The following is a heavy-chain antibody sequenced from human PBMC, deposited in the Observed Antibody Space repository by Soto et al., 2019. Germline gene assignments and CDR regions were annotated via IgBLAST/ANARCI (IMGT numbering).Heavy chain of an antibody. CDR2: IRSKAYGGTT. CDR3: SRDNGAIVGPYYYYYGMDV. V-gene: IGHV3-49*03. J-gene: IGHJ6*02. CDR1: GFTFGDYA. Sequence: PGGSLRLSCTASGFTFGDYAMSWFRQAPGKGLEWVGFIRSKAYGGTTENAASVKGRFTISRDDSKSIAYLQMNSLKTEDTAVYYCSRDNGAIVGPYYYYYGMDVWGQGTTVTVSS. D-gene: IGHD2-15*01.